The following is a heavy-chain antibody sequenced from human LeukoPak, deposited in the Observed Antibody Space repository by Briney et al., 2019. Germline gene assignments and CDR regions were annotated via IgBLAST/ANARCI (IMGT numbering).Heavy chain of an antibody. CDR1: GFTFSSYW. Sequence: GGSLRLSCAASGFTFSSYWMSWVRQAPGKGLEWVANIKQDGSEKYYVDSVKGRFTISRDNAKNSLYLQMNSLRAEDTAVHYYARRYFDWFDYYYYYYMDVWGKGTTVTVSS. V-gene: IGHV3-7*01. CDR3: ARRYFDWFDYYYYYYMDV. CDR2: IKQDGSEK. J-gene: IGHJ6*03. D-gene: IGHD3-9*01.